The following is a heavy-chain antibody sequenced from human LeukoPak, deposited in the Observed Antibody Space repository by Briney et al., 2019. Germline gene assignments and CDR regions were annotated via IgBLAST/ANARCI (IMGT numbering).Heavy chain of an antibody. CDR3: AKDHSSGWYENFDY. V-gene: IGHV3-23*01. J-gene: IGHJ4*02. CDR1: GFTFSSYA. D-gene: IGHD6-19*01. CDR2: ISGSGGST. Sequence: GGSLRLSCAASGFTFSSYAMSWVRQAPGKGLEWASAISGSGGSTYYADSVKGRFTISRDNSKNTLYLQMNSLRAEDTAVYYCAKDHSSGWYENFDYWGQGTLVTVSS.